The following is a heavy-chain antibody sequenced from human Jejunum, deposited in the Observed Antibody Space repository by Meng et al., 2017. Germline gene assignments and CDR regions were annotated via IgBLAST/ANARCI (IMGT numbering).Heavy chain of an antibody. CDR2: INTNTGNP. J-gene: IGHJ4*02. CDR1: GDTFIDYA. V-gene: IGHV7-4-1*02. D-gene: IGHD5-12*01. CDR3: ARGGSGYDPADY. Sequence: VQLVQSGSELEKPGASVKVSCKASGDTFIDYALYWVRQAHGQGLEWMGGINTNTGNPRYAQGFAGRFAFSLDTSVSTAFLQISSLKPEDSGVYYCARGGSGYDPADYWGQGTLVTVSS.